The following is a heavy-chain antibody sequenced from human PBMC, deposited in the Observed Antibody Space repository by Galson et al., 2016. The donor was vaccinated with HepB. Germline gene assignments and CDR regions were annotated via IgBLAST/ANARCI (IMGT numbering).Heavy chain of an antibody. J-gene: IGHJ4*02. D-gene: IGHD3-22*01. CDR2: ISWNSGSI. CDR1: GFKFDDFA. V-gene: IGHV3-9*01. Sequence: SLRLSCAASGFKFDDFAMYWVRQAPGKGLEWVSGISWNSGSIGYADSVKGRFTISRDNAKNSLYLQMNSLRADDTALYYCAKNGRSDSTGYFDPYFDYWGRGTCVTVSA. CDR3: AKNGRSDSTGYFDPYFDY.